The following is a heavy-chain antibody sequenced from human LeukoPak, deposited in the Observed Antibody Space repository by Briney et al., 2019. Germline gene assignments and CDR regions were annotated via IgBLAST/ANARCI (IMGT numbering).Heavy chain of an antibody. V-gene: IGHV4-39*01. CDR1: GGSINRSGYY. J-gene: IGHJ4*02. Sequence: SETLSLTCTVSGGSINRSGYYWVWLRQPPGKGLEWIGSIYYSGTTYYNPSLKSRVTISADTSENQFSLKLNSVTAVDTAVYYRARFYGGKIPIDYWGQGTLVTVSS. CDR3: ARFYGGKIPIDY. D-gene: IGHD4-23*01. CDR2: IYYSGTT.